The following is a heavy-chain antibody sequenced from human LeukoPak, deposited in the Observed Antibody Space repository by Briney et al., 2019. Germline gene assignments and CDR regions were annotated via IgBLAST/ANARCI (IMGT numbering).Heavy chain of an antibody. CDR2: IYRGRT. Sequence: SQTLSLTCAVSGDSISYESYYWNWIRQAPGKGPEWIGNIYRGRTRLNPSLTSRVAISVDVSKSQVSLSLTSVTAADTAIYYCAGEGEYGDSYSWGQGALVIVSA. J-gene: IGHJ5*02. V-gene: IGHV4-30-2*01. CDR3: AGEGEYGDSYS. D-gene: IGHD2-21*01. CDR1: GDSISYESYY.